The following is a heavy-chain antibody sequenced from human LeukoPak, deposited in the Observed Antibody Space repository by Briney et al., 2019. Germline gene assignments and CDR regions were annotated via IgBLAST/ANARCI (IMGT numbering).Heavy chain of an antibody. CDR3: ARAPPRNGFDY. J-gene: IGHJ4*02. CDR2: INPNSGGT. V-gene: IGHV1-2*02. D-gene: IGHD2-8*01. CDR1: GYTFTGYY. Sequence: GASVRVSCKASGYTFTGYYMHWVRQAPGQGLEWMGWINPNSGGTNYAQKFQGRVTMTRDTSISTAYMELSRLTSDDTAVYDCARAPPRNGFDYWGQGTLVTVSS.